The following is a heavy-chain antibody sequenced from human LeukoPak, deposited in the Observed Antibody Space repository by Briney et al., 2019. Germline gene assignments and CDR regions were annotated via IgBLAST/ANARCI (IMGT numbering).Heavy chain of an antibody. CDR3: AMAVAGNFDY. CDR2: TYYSGST. Sequence: SETLSLTCTVSGGSISSSSYYWGWIRQPPGKGLEWIGSTYYSGSTYYNPSLKSRVTISVDTSKNQFSLKLSSVTAADTAVYYCAMAVAGNFDYWGQGTLVTVSS. J-gene: IGHJ4*02. D-gene: IGHD6-19*01. CDR1: GGSISSSSYY. V-gene: IGHV4-39*01.